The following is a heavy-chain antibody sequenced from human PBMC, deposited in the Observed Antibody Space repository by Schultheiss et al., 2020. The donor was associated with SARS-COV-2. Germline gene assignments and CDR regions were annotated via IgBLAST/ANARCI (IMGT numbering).Heavy chain of an antibody. CDR3: AKTVLRFLEPFDY. D-gene: IGHD3-3*01. J-gene: IGHJ4*02. CDR2: ISGSGGAT. CDR1: GFTFSSHA. Sequence: GESLKISCAASGFTFSSHAMSWVRQTPGKGLEWVSGISGSGGATYYADSVTGRFTISRDNSKNTLYLQMNSLRAEDTAVYYCAKTVLRFLEPFDYWGQGTLVTVSS. V-gene: IGHV3-23*01.